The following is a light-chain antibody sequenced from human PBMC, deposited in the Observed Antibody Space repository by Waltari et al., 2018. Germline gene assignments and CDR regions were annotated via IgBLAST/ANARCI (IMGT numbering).Light chain of an antibody. Sequence: QSALTQPASVSGSPGQSITISCTGTSSAVGGYNYAPWYQQHPGKVPKLMIYEVSNRPSGVSNRFSGFKSGNTASLTISGLQAEDEADYYCSSYTSSTVVFGGGTKLTVL. V-gene: IGLV2-14*01. CDR3: SSYTSSTVV. J-gene: IGLJ2*01. CDR1: SSAVGGYNY. CDR2: EVS.